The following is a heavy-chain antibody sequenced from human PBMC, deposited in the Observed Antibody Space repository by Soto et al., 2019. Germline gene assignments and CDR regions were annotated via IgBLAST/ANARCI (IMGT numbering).Heavy chain of an antibody. D-gene: IGHD1-26*01. CDR2: ISRSSSHI. V-gene: IGHV3-21*01. Sequence: EVQLVESGGGLVKPGGSLRLSCAASGFSFSTNAMNWVRQAPGKGLEWVSAISRSSSHIYYADSVKGRFTISRDNAKNSLYLQMSSLRGEDTAVYYCARQASLSGSWAYFDYGGQGALVTVSS. J-gene: IGHJ4*02. CDR1: GFSFSTNA. CDR3: ARQASLSGSWAYFDY.